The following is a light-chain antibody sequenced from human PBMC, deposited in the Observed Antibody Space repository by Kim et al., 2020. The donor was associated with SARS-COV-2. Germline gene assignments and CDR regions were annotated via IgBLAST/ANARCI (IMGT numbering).Light chain of an antibody. Sequence: EIVMTQSPATLSVSPGERATLSCRASQSVSSNLAWYQQKPGQAPRLLIYGASTRATGIPARFSGSGSGTEFTLTISSLQSEDFAVYYCQQYKNWPPYTLGQGTKLEI. J-gene: IGKJ2*01. V-gene: IGKV3-15*01. CDR1: QSVSSN. CDR2: GAS. CDR3: QQYKNWPPYT.